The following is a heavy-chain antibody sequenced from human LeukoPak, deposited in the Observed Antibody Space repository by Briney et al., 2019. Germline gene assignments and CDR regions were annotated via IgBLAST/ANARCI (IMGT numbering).Heavy chain of an antibody. Sequence: PGGSLRLSCAASGFTFSDYYMSWIRQAPGKGLEWVSYISSSGSTIYYADSVKGRFTISRDNAKNSLYLQMYSLRAEDTAVYYCASPFFPRFGELFYFDYWGQGTLVTVSS. J-gene: IGHJ4*02. CDR1: GFTFSDYY. CDR2: ISSSGSTI. D-gene: IGHD3-10*01. V-gene: IGHV3-11*04. CDR3: ASPFFPRFGELFYFDY.